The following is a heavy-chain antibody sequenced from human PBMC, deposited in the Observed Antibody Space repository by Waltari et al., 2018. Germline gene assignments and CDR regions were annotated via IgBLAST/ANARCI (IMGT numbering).Heavy chain of an antibody. D-gene: IGHD1-26*01. CDR3: VNQDRTGVYTSISGWGGAFHV. V-gene: IGHV3-23*04. CDR2: LGHIVVDT. Sequence: EVQLVESGGGLVQPGGSLRLSCAASGFPLSNYAMGWLRQVPGKGLEWVSALGHIVVDTHYADSVKGRFTISSDNSKDTLYLQMNSLRAEDTAVYYCVNQDRTGVYTSISGWGGAFHVWGQGTMVTVSS. CDR1: GFPLSNYA. J-gene: IGHJ3*01.